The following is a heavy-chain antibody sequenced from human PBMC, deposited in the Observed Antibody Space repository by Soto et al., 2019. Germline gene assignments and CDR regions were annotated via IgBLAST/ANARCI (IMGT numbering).Heavy chain of an antibody. Sequence: SVKVSCKASGGTFSSYAISWVRQAPGQGLEWMGGIIPIFGTANYAQKFEGRVTITADESTSTAYMELSSLRSEDTAVYYCARDLVTMVRGVITRINWFDPWGQGTLVTVSS. D-gene: IGHD3-10*01. CDR2: IIPIFGTA. V-gene: IGHV1-69*13. CDR1: GGTFSSYA. J-gene: IGHJ5*02. CDR3: ARDLVTMVRGVITRINWFDP.